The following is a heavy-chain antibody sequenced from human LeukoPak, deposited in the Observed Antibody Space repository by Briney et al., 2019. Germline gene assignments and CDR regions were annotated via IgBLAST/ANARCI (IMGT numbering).Heavy chain of an antibody. V-gene: IGHV4-4*02. CDR3: AGLEVGANGGKYYYGMDV. Sequence: KPSETLSLTCAVSGGSISSSNWWSWVRQPPGKGLEWIGEIYHSGSTNYNPSLKSRVTISVDKSKNQFSLKLSSVTAADTAVYYCAGLEVGANGGKYYYGMDVWGQGTTVTVSS. J-gene: IGHJ6*02. CDR1: GGSISSSNW. D-gene: IGHD1-26*01. CDR2: IYHSGST.